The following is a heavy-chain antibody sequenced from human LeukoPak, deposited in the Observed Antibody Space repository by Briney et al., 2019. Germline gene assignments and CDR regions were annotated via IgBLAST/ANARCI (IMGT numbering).Heavy chain of an antibody. CDR2: IKQDGNQK. J-gene: IGHJ6*02. V-gene: IGHV3-7*05. CDR3: VRGYSFGPYGMDV. Sequence: GGSLRLSCAASGFTFSSYSMSWVRQAPGRGLEWVANIKQDGNQKYYVDAVKGRFTISRDNSKNTLYLQMSSLRAEDTAVYFCVRGYSFGPYGMDVWGQGTTVTVSS. CDR1: GFTFSSYS. D-gene: IGHD2-15*01.